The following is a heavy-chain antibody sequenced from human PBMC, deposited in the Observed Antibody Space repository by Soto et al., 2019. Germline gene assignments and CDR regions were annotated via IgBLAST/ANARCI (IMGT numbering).Heavy chain of an antibody. V-gene: IGHV4-34*01. CDR2: INNSGTV. D-gene: IGHD2-15*01. CDR3: ARGVPLRVVVQTDAPDKYYFDS. CDR1: GGCVRGYY. Sequence: PSECLSIACAVYGGCVRGYYWTGICQSPEEGLEWIGEINNSGTVNYNPSLKSRVTVLVDTSKNQFSLKLKSLTAADTAVYYCARGVPLRVVVQTDAPDKYYFDSSALGTLVTVSS. J-gene: IGHJ4*02.